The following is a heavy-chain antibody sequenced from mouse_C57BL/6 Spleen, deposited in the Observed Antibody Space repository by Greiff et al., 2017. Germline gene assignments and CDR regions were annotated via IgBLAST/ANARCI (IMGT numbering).Heavy chain of an antibody. Sequence: QVQLKESGPALVKPGASVKISCKASGYAFSSSWMNWVKQRPGKGLEWIGRIYPGDGDTNSNGKFKGKATLTADKSSSTAYMQLSSLTSEDAAVYVCAELGYFDYWGQGTTLTVSS. CDR1: GYAFSSSW. V-gene: IGHV1-82*01. D-gene: IGHD4-1*01. J-gene: IGHJ2*01. CDR2: IYPGDGDT. CDR3: AELGYFDY.